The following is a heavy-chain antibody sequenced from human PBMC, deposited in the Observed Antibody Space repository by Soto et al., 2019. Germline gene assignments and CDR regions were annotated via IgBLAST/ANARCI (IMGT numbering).Heavy chain of an antibody. J-gene: IGHJ5*02. CDR1: TDSISTDH. Sequence: PSETLSLTCSVSTDSISTDHWTWIRQPPGKGLEWIGSAPTNYNPSLKSRVTISVDTSKRQFSLNLYSVTAADTAVYYCAKGGNWFDPWGQGTLVTVS. CDR2: APT. V-gene: IGHV4-59*01. CDR3: AKGGNWFDP.